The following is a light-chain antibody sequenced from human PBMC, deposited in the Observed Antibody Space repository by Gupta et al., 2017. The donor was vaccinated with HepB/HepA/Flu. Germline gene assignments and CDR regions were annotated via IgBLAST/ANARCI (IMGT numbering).Light chain of an antibody. CDR2: GAS. Sequence: DIVMTQSPDSLTVSLGERAPVNCKSSQSVLYSSNNKNFLAWYQQKRGQPPKLLINGASTRESGVPDRFNASGSGTDFTLTITNLQAEDLAVYYCQQFFKSPRTFGGGTKVEIK. CDR1: QSVLYSSNNKNF. CDR3: QQFFKSPRT. V-gene: IGKV4-1*01. J-gene: IGKJ4*02.